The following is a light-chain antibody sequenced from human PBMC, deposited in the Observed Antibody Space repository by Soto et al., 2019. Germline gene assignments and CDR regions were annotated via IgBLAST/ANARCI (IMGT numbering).Light chain of an antibody. J-gene: IGKJ1*01. CDR3: QQYNNWPPGT. Sequence: EIVMTQSPATLSVSPGERATLSCRASQSVSSNLAWYQQKPGQPPRLLIYGASTRATGIPARFSGSGSGTEFTLTISSLQSEDCAVYYCQQYNNWPPGTFGQGTEVEVK. CDR2: GAS. V-gene: IGKV3-15*01. CDR1: QSVSSN.